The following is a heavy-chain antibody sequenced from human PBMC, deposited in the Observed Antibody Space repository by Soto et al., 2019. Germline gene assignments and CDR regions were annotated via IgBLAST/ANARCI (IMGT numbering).Heavy chain of an antibody. Sequence: SGGSLRLSCAASGFTFSSYSMNWVRQAPGKGLEWVSSISSSSSYIYYADSVKGRFTISRDNAKNSLYLQMNSLRAEDTAVYYCARDGFSSSWSPGVPAWRQGPLVTVSS. V-gene: IGHV3-21*01. CDR2: ISSSSSYI. J-gene: IGHJ5*02. CDR1: GFTFSSYS. CDR3: ARDGFSSSWSPGVPA. D-gene: IGHD6-13*01.